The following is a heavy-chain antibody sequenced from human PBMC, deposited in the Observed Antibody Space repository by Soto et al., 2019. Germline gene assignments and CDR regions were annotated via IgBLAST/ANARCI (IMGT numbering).Heavy chain of an antibody. CDR1: GFTFSNYG. J-gene: IGHJ5*02. D-gene: IGHD5-12*01. CDR3: ARGRGYSGYDFGLDLFDP. V-gene: IGHV3-30*03. CDR2: ISYDGSNK. Sequence: QVQLVESGGGVVQPGRSLRLSCAASGFTFSNYGMHWVRQAPGKGLEWVAVISYDGSNKYYADSVKGRFTISRDNSKNTLYLQMNSLRAEDTAVYYCARGRGYSGYDFGLDLFDPWGQGTLVTVSS.